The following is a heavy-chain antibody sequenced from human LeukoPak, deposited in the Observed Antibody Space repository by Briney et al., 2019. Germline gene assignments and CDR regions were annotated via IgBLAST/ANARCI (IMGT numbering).Heavy chain of an antibody. CDR1: GYSLTSYG. CDR3: ARDYPYNSNYFDY. Sequence: ASVKVSCMASGYSLTSYGISWVRQAPGQGLEWMGWISACNGNTNYAQKLQGRVTMTIDTSTSTVYMELRSLRSDDTAVYYCARDYPYNSNYFDYWGQGTLVTVSS. CDR2: ISACNGNT. J-gene: IGHJ4*02. V-gene: IGHV1-18*01. D-gene: IGHD6-13*01.